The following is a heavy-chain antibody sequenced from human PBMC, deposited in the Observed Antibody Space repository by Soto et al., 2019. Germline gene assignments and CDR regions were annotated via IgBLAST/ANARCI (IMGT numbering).Heavy chain of an antibody. CDR2: INHSGST. D-gene: IGHD6-19*01. Sequence: QVQLQQWGAGLLKPSETLSLTCAGYGGSISGYYWSWIRQPPGKGLEWIGEINHSGSTNYNPSLKSRVTISVDTSKNQFSLRLSSVTAADTAVYYCTAKDVEQWPWDYWGQGTLVTVSS. CDR3: TAKDVEQWPWDY. CDR1: GGSISGYY. J-gene: IGHJ4*02. V-gene: IGHV4-34*02.